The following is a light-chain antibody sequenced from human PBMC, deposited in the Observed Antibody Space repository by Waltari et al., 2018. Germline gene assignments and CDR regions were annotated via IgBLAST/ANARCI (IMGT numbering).Light chain of an antibody. CDR1: QSVSNQ. J-gene: IGKJ4*02. V-gene: IGKV3-11*01. CDR2: EAS. Sequence: IVLTQSPATLSLSPGEGPTLSCSASQSVSNQLVWYQQKRGQTPRLLIYEASNRATGIPARFSGSGSGTDFTLTISSLEPEDFAVYYCQQCNNSPPTFGGGTKVEIK. CDR3: QQCNNSPPT.